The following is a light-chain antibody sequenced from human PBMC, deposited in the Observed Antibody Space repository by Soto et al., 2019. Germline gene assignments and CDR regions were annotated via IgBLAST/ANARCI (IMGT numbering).Light chain of an antibody. CDR1: QSLSSNY. CDR2: GAS. CDR3: HQSGSSPFT. J-gene: IGKJ2*01. V-gene: IGKV3-20*01. Sequence: EIVLTQSPGTLSLSPGQRATLSCRASQSLSSNYLAWYEQKPGQAPSPLIYGASTSATAIPHRFSGSGSGPDFTLTINKVQPEDVAVYYCHQSGSSPFTFGQGTKLQIK.